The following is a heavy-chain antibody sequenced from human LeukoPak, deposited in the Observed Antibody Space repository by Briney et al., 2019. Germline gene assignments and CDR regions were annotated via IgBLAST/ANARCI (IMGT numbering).Heavy chain of an antibody. Sequence: SETLSLTCTVSGGSISSYYWSWIRQPPGKGLEWIGYFYYSGSTNYNPSLKSRVTISVDTSKNQFSLKLSSVTAADTAVYYCARGLLDGYTHPAAFDIWGQGTMVTVSS. D-gene: IGHD5-24*01. CDR3: ARGLLDGYTHPAAFDI. CDR1: GGSISSYY. V-gene: IGHV4-59*01. CDR2: FYYSGST. J-gene: IGHJ3*02.